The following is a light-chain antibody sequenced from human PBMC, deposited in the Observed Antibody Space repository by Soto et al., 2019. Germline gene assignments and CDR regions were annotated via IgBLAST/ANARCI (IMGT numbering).Light chain of an antibody. J-gene: IGKJ1*01. CDR1: QSVSSY. CDR3: QQYGSSSWT. Sequence: EIVLTQSPATLSLSPGERATLSCRASQSVSSYLAWYQQKPGQAPRLLIYATSNRATGIPDRFSGSGSGTDFTLTISRLEPEDFAVYYCQQYGSSSWTFGQGTKVDIK. CDR2: ATS. V-gene: IGKV3-20*01.